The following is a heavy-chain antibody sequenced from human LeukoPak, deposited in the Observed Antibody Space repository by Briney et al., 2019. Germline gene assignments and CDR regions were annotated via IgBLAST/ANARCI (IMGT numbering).Heavy chain of an antibody. Sequence: SETLSLTCTVSGDSISRGSFSGTWIRQAPGRGLEWIGYIYPRGSTYYTPSLKSRVTISVDTSKNQFSLKLSSVTAAATAVYYCARDRVRYYDNWGQGTLVTVSS. CDR3: ARDRVRYYDN. J-gene: IGHJ4*02. CDR2: IYPRGST. D-gene: IGHD3-22*01. V-gene: IGHV4-30-2*01. CDR1: GDSISRGSFS.